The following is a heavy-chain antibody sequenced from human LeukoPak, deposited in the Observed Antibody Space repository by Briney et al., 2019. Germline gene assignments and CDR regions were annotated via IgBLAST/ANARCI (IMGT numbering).Heavy chain of an antibody. CDR3: ARPNITSYYDSRGYDAFDV. CDR1: GYRFNAYW. D-gene: IGHD3-22*01. V-gene: IGHV5-51*01. Sequence: GESLKISCQGSGYRFNAYWIAWVRQMPGKGLEWMGIIYPDDSDTRYSPSFQGQVTISADKSVRTAYLQWSSLKASDTAMYYCARPNITSYYDSRGYDAFDVWGQGTMVTVSS. CDR2: IYPDDSDT. J-gene: IGHJ3*01.